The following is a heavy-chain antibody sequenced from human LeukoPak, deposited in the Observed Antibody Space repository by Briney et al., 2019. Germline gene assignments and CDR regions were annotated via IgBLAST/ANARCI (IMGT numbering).Heavy chain of an antibody. CDR2: INQDGSQK. Sequence: GGSLRLSCAASGCTFSSHWMTWVRQAPGKGLEWVANINQDGSQKYYVDSVMGRFTISRDNAKNSLYLQLNNLRAEDTAVYYCARSAYHFDYWGQGTLVTVSS. V-gene: IGHV3-7*01. J-gene: IGHJ4*02. CDR1: GCTFSSHW. CDR3: ARSAYHFDY.